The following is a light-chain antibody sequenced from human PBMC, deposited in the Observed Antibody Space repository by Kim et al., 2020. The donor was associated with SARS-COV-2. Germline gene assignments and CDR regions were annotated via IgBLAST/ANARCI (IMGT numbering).Light chain of an antibody. J-gene: IGLJ2*01. CDR3: QAWDSSTADVV. V-gene: IGLV3-1*01. CDR2: QDS. Sequence: PGETDSTTCSGDKLGDKYACGYQHRTGRSPVLVIYQDSKRPSGIPEGFSGSNSGNTATLTISGTQAMDEADYYCQAWDSSTADVVFGGGTQLTVL. CDR1: KLGDKY.